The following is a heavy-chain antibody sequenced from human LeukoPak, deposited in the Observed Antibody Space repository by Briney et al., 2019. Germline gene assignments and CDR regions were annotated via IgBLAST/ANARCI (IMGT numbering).Heavy chain of an antibody. CDR3: VKGRLTGDH. V-gene: IGHV3-23*01. CDR2: ISGSSGGT. Sequence: PGGSLRLSCAASRFTFSSYGMTWVRQAPGKGLEWVSGISGSSGGTYYPDSVKGRFTISRDNSKNTLYLQMNSLRAEDTAVYYCVKGRLTGDHWGQGTLVTVSS. D-gene: IGHD7-27*01. J-gene: IGHJ4*02. CDR1: RFTFSSYG.